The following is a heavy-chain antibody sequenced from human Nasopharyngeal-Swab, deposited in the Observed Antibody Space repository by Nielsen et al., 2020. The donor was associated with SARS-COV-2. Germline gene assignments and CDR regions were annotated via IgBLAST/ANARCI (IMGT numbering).Heavy chain of an antibody. D-gene: IGHD2-15*01. CDR1: GGSISSGDYY. CDR2: IYYSGST. V-gene: IGHV4-30-4*01. J-gene: IGHJ5*02. Sequence: SETLSLTCTVSGGSISSGDYYWSWIRQPPGKGLEWIGYIYYSGSTYYNPSLKSRVTISVDTSKNQFSLKLSSVTAADTAVYYCARDLGVGCSGGSCYSGWFDPWGQGTLVTVSS. CDR3: ARDLGVGCSGGSCYSGWFDP.